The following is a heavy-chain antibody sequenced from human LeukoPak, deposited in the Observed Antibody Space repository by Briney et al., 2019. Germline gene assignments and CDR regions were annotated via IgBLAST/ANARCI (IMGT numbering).Heavy chain of an antibody. Sequence: PSETLSLTCTVSGGSISSYYWSWIRQPPGKGLEWIGEINHSGSTNYNPSLKSRVTISVDTSKNQFSLKLSSVTAADTAVYYCARGSTVRVGIVVVVAATSSYDYWGQGTLVTVSS. CDR1: GGSISSYY. D-gene: IGHD2-15*01. CDR2: INHSGST. V-gene: IGHV4-34*01. J-gene: IGHJ4*02. CDR3: ARGSTVRVGIVVVVAATSSYDY.